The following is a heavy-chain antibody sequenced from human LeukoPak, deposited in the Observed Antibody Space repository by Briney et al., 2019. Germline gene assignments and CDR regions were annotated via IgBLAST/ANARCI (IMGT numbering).Heavy chain of an antibody. CDR2: ISWNSGSI. J-gene: IGHJ3*02. CDR3: AKIVEMATRVGAFDI. CDR1: GFTFDDYA. D-gene: IGHD5-24*01. Sequence: GGSLRLSCAASGFTFDDYAMHWVRQAPGKGLEWVSGISWNSGSIGYADPVKGRFTISRDNAKNSLYLQMNSLRAEDTALYYCAKIVEMATRVGAFDIWGQGTMVTVSS. V-gene: IGHV3-9*01.